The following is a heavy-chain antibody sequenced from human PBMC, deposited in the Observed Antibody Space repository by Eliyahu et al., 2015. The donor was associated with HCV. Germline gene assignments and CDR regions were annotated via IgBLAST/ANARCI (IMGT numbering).Heavy chain of an antibody. CDR2: ISGDAAAI. Sequence: EVQLVESGGGVVQPGGSLRLSCAASGFTFDRHAMYWVRQVPGKGPEWVSLISGDAAAINYADSVKGRFTVSRDNSKNSLYLQMTSLKSDDSALYYCAKGAGDYYDNSPLDVWGQGTTVTVSS. J-gene: IGHJ6*02. CDR1: GFTFDRHA. CDR3: AKGAGDYYDNSPLDV. V-gene: IGHV3-43*02. D-gene: IGHD3-22*01.